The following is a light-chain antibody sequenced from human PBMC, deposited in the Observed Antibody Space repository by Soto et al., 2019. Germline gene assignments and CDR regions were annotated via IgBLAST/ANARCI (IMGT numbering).Light chain of an antibody. J-gene: IGKJ2*01. V-gene: IGKV3-11*01. Sequence: EVVLTPSPATLSLSPGGSATLSCRANQGVAGSLAWYQQKPDQGPRLLIYDSSTSATGTPARCRGSGSGTDFTLTISSLEPEDFAIFFCQHRSNWRTYTFGQGTKLEIK. CDR1: QGVAGS. CDR3: QHRSNWRTYT. CDR2: DSS.